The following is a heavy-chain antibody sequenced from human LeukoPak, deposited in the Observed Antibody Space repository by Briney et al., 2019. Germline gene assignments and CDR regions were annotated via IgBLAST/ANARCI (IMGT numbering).Heavy chain of an antibody. D-gene: IGHD6-19*01. V-gene: IGHV5-51*01. Sequence: GESLKISCKGSGYSFSNYWIGWVRQMPGKGLEWMGIIYPDDSETRYSPSFRGQVTISADKSINTAYLQWRSLKASDTAMYYCARRETNRRNSSGHTGGGYWGQGTLVTVSS. CDR1: GYSFSNYW. J-gene: IGHJ4*02. CDR3: ARRETNRRNSSGHTGGGY. CDR2: IYPDDSET.